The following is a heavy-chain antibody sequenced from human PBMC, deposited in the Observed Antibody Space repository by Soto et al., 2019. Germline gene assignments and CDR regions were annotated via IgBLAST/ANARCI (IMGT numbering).Heavy chain of an antibody. CDR2: ISGSGGST. D-gene: IGHD3-10*01. CDR1: GFTFSSYA. V-gene: IGHV3-23*01. Sequence: EVQLLESGGGLVQPGGSLRLSCAASGFTFSSYAMNWVRQAPGKGLEWVSTISGSGGSTYYADSMKGRFNLTRDNSKHTLYLAMHSLRAEDTAVYYCANRNGSGGYSFYFDNWGQGTLVTVSS. CDR3: ANRNGSGGYSFYFDN. J-gene: IGHJ4*02.